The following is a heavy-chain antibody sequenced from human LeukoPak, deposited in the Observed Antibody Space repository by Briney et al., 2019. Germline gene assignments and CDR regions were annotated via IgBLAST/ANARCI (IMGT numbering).Heavy chain of an antibody. D-gene: IGHD5-12*01. V-gene: IGHV3-30*04. CDR3: ARDDPNRGYQDQFGPFDT. J-gene: IGHJ3*02. CDR2: ISYDGRHK. Sequence: GGSLRLSCVGSGVSFSDYAMHWVRQAPGKGLEWVAVISYDGRHKFYADSVKGRFSISRDNSKNTLYLQMNSLSGEDTAVYFCARDDPNRGYQDQFGPFDTWGHGTKTTVSS. CDR1: GVSFSDYA.